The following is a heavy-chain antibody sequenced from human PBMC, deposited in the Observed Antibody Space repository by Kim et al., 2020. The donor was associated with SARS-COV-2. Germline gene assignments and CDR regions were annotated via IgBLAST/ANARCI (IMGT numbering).Heavy chain of an antibody. V-gene: IGHV1-18*01. J-gene: IGHJ5*02. CDR1: GYTFTSYG. D-gene: IGHD4-4*01. CDR2: ISAYNGNT. Sequence: ASVKVSCKASGYTFTSYGISWVRQAPGQGLEWMGWISAYNGNTNYAQKLQGRVTMTTDTSTSTAYMELRSLRSDDTAVYYCARELDSNYEKYNWFDPWGQGTLVTVSS. CDR3: ARELDSNYEKYNWFDP.